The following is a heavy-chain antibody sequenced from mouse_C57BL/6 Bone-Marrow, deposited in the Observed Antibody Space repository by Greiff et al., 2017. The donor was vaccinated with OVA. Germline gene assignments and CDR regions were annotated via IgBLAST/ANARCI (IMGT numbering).Heavy chain of an antibody. CDR3: AREEDYDYDLFAY. CDR2: IDPSDSYT. V-gene: IGHV1-69*01. CDR1: GYTFTSYW. Sequence: QVQLKQSGAELVMPGASVKLSCKASGYTFTSYWMHWVKQRPGQGLEWIGEIDPSDSYTNYNQKFKGKSTLTVDKSSSTAYMQLSSLTSEDSAVYYCAREEDYDYDLFAYWGQGTLVTVSA. J-gene: IGHJ3*01. D-gene: IGHD2-4*01.